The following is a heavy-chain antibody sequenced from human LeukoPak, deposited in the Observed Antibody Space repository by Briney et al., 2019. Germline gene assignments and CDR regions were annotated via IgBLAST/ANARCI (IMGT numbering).Heavy chain of an antibody. CDR2: ISGSGGST. J-gene: IGHJ5*02. D-gene: IGHD2-2*01. Sequence: PGGSLRLSCATSGFTFSSYAMSWVGQAPGKGLHLVSAISGSGGSTYYADSVKGRFTISRDNSKNTLYLQMNSLRAEDTAVYYCAKLLRGVVVPAAIGFDPWGQGTLVTVSS. CDR1: GFTFSSYA. V-gene: IGHV3-23*01. CDR3: AKLLRGVVVPAAIGFDP.